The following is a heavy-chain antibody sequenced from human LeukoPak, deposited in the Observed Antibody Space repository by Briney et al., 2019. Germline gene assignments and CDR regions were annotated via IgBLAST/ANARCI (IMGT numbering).Heavy chain of an antibody. CDR3: ARDGNQRWANDY. D-gene: IGHD1-14*01. V-gene: IGHV1-69*13. CDR1: GGTFISYA. J-gene: IGHJ4*02. Sequence: SVKVSCKASGGTFISYAFSWVRQAPGQGLEWMGGIIPIFGSANYAQKFQDRVTITADESTSTAYMELSSLRSEDTAVYYCARDGNQRWANDYWGQGTLVTVSS. CDR2: IIPIFGSA.